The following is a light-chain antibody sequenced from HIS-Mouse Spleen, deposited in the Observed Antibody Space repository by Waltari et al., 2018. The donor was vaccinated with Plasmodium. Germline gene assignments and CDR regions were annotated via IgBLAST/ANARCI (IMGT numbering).Light chain of an antibody. CDR2: EGS. V-gene: IGLV2-23*01. J-gene: IGLJ3*02. CDR3: CSYAGSSTNWV. CDR1: SSDAGRYNL. Sequence: QSALTQPASVSGSPGQSITITCTGTSSDAGRYNLVSRYQQHPGKAPKLMIYEGSNRPSGVSNRFSGSKSGNTASLTISGLQAEDEADYYCCSYAGSSTNWVFGGGTKLTVL.